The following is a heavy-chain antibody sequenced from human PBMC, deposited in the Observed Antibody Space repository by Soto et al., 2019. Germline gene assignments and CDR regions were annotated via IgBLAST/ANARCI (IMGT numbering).Heavy chain of an antibody. CDR3: ARGSVDTVDSSGFYDY. D-gene: IGHD3-22*01. Sequence: PSETLSLTCAVYGGSFSAYYWSWIRQPPGKGLEWIGEINHSGGTSYNPSLKSRVTISVDTSKSQFSLKLTSVTAADRAVYYCARGSVDTVDSSGFYDYWGQGTQVTVYS. J-gene: IGHJ4*02. CDR1: GGSFSAYY. CDR2: INHSGGT. V-gene: IGHV4-34*01.